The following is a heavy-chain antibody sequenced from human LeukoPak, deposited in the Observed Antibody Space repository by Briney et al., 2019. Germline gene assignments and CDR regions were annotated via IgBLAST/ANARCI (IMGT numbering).Heavy chain of an antibody. CDR3: ANDPTPTTVTKSLLYYFDY. D-gene: IGHD4-17*01. J-gene: IGHJ4*02. V-gene: IGHV1-18*01. Sequence: ASVKVSCKASGYTFTSYGIIWVRQAPGQGLEWMGWISAYNGNTNYAQKLQGRVTMTTDTSTSTAYMELRSLRSDDTAVYYCANDPTPTTVTKSLLYYFDYWGQGTLVTVSS. CDR2: ISAYNGNT. CDR1: GYTFTSYG.